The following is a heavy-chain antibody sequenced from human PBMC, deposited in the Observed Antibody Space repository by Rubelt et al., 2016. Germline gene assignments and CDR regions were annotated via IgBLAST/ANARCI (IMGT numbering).Heavy chain of an antibody. D-gene: IGHD2-15*01. CDR3: ARFRCGGSCRPPNFYYYYGMDV. CDR1: GGSFSGYY. V-gene: IGHV4-34*01. CDR2: INHSGST. J-gene: IGHJ6*02. Sequence: QVQLQQWGAGLLKPSETLSLTCAVYGGSFSGYYWSWIGQPPGKGREWIGEINHSGSTNYNPSLKSRGTISVDTSKNQFSLKLSSVTAADTAVYYCARFRCGGSCRPPNFYYYYGMDVWGQGTTVTVSS.